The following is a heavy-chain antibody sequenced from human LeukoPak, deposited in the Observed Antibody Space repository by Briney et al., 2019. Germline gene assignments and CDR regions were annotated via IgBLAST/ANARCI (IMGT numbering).Heavy chain of an antibody. V-gene: IGHV1-8*03. CDR3: ARFRVPNRDDAFDI. J-gene: IGHJ3*02. CDR2: KNPNSGNT. Sequence: ASVKVSCKASGYTFTSYDINWVRQATGQGLEWMGWKNPNSGNTGYAQKFQGRVTITRNTSISTAYMELSSLRSEDTAVYYCARFRVPNRDDAFDIWGQGTMVTVSS. CDR1: GYTFTSYD.